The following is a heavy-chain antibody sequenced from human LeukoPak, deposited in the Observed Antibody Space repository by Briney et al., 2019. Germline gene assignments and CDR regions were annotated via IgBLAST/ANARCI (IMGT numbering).Heavy chain of an antibody. Sequence: GGSPRLSCAASGFTFSNYWTSWVRQAPGKGLEWVANIKQDGSEKYYVDSVKGRFTISRDNAKNSLYLQMNSLRAEDTAVYYCARAEYCSGGSCYSRVFDYWGQGTLVTVSS. CDR3: ARAEYCSGGSCYSRVFDY. CDR2: IKQDGSEK. V-gene: IGHV3-7*05. J-gene: IGHJ4*02. D-gene: IGHD2-15*01. CDR1: GFTFSNYW.